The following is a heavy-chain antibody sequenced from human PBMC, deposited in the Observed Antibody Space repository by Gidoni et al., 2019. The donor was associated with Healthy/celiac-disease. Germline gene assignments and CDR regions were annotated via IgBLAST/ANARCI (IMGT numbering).Heavy chain of an antibody. CDR1: GFSLSTSGMR. V-gene: IGHV2-70*04. CDR3: ARMTYEFWSGGQYWYFDL. D-gene: IGHD3-3*01. J-gene: IGHJ2*01. Sequence: QVTLKESGPALVKPTQTLTLTCTFSGFSLSTSGMRVSWIRQPPGKALEWLARIDWDDDKFYSTSLKTRLTISKDTSKNQVVLTMTNMDPVDTATYYCARMTYEFWSGGQYWYFDLWGRGTLVTVSS. CDR2: IDWDDDK.